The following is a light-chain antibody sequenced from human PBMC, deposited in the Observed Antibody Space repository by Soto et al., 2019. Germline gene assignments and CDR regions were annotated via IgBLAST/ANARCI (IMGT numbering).Light chain of an antibody. V-gene: IGKV4-1*01. CDR3: QQYYDVPPT. J-gene: IGKJ2*01. CDR2: WAS. Sequence: DIVMTQSPDSLAVSLGERATFNCKSSQSVLYTANNKNYLAWYQQKPGQPPKLLIYWASSRESGVPNRFVASGYETDFTLTISSLQAEDVAVYYCQQYYDVPPTFGQGTNLEIK. CDR1: QSVLYTANNKNY.